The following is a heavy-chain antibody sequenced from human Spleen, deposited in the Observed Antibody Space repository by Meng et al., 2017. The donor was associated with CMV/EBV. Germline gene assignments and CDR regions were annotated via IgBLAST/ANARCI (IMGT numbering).Heavy chain of an antibody. D-gene: IGHD2-21*01. Sequence: ASVKVSCKASGYTFINYGISWVRQAPGQGLEWMGWISAYNGNTNYAQKLQGRVTMTTDTSTSTAYMELRSLRFEDTAVYYCATEHFEPVTSDLHYFYGLDVWGQGTTVTVSS. CDR3: ATEHFEPVTSDLHYFYGLDV. CDR2: ISAYNGNT. J-gene: IGHJ6*02. V-gene: IGHV1-18*01. CDR1: GYTFINYG.